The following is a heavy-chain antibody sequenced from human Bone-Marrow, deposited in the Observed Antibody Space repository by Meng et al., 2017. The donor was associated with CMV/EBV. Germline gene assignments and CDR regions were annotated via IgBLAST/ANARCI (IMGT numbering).Heavy chain of an antibody. V-gene: IGHV4-39*07. CDR3: ARVGFGGLEWLSSFGWSY. Sequence: SETLSLTCTVSGGSISSSSYYWGWIRPPPGKGLEWIGSIYYSGSTYYNPSLKSRVTISVDTSKNQFSLKLSSVTAADTAVYYCARVGFGGLEWLSSFGWSYWGQGTLVTVSS. CDR1: GGSISSSSYY. J-gene: IGHJ4*02. CDR2: IYYSGST. D-gene: IGHD3-3*01.